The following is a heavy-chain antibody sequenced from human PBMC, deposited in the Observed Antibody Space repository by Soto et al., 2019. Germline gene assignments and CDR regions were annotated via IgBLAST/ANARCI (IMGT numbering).Heavy chain of an antibody. V-gene: IGHV3-21*01. CDR1: GFTFSSYS. CDR2: ISSSSSYI. D-gene: IGHD6-25*01. Sequence: EVQLVESGGGLVKPGGSLRLSCAASGFTFSSYSMNWVRQAPGKGLEWVSSISSSSSYIYYADSVKGRFTISRDNAKNSLYLQMNSLRAEDTAVYYCARDQRGCPACFHYWGQGTLVTVSS. J-gene: IGHJ4*02. CDR3: ARDQRGCPACFHY.